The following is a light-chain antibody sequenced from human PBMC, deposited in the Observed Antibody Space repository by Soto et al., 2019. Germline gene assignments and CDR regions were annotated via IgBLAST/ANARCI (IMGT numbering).Light chain of an antibody. CDR2: EVN. CDR1: ISDIGSYNR. J-gene: IGLJ1*01. Sequence: LTQPASLSGSPGQSITISCTGTISDIGSYNRVSWYQQPPGTAPKLIIYEVNNRPSGVPDRFSGSKSGNTASLTISGLQAEDEADYYCNSFTTSSTYVYGTGTKVTVL. CDR3: NSFTTSSTYV. V-gene: IGLV2-18*02.